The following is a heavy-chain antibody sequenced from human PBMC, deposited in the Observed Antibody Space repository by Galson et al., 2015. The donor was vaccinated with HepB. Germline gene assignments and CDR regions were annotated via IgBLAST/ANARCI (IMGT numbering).Heavy chain of an antibody. D-gene: IGHD2-2*01. Sequence: SLRLSCAASGFTFSSHAMTWVRQTPGKGLEWVSSISSSSDNIYYSDSRFTISRDNAKNSLYLQMNSLRAEDTAVYYCARDLYCSSTSCYSYNWFDPWGQGTLVTVSS. CDR2: ISSSSDNI. V-gene: IGHV3-21*01. CDR3: ARDLYCSSTSCYSYNWFDP. J-gene: IGHJ5*02. CDR1: GFTFSSHA.